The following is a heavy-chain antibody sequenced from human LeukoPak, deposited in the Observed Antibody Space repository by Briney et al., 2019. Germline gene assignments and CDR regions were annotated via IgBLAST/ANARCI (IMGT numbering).Heavy chain of an antibody. J-gene: IGHJ4*02. D-gene: IGHD6-13*01. CDR3: ARQILSIAAAGKGGGFDY. V-gene: IGHV4-39*01. Sequence: SETLSLTCTVSGGSISSSSYYWGCIRQPPGKGLECIGRIYYSGSTYYNPSLKSRVTISVDTSKNQFSLKLSSVTAADTAVYYCARQILSIAAAGKGGGFDYWGQGTLVTVSS. CDR1: GGSISSSSYY. CDR2: IYYSGST.